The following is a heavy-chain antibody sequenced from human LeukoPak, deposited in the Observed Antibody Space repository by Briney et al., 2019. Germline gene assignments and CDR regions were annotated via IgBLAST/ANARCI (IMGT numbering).Heavy chain of an antibody. V-gene: IGHV1-8*01. J-gene: IGHJ3*02. CDR2: MNPNSGNT. CDR1: GYTFTSYD. D-gene: IGHD3-9*01. CDR3: ARPGSTRYFDWLLSGDAFDI. Sequence: GASVKVSCKASGYTFTSYDINWVRQATGQGLEWMGWMNPNSGNTGYAQKFQGRVTMTRNTSISTAYMELSSLRSEDTDVYYCARPGSTRYFDWLLSGDAFDIWGQGTTVTVSS.